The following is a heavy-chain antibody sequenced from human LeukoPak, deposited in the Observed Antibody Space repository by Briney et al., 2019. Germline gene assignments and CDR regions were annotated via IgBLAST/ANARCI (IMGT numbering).Heavy chain of an antibody. Sequence: GGSLRLSCVASGYPFSQHGIHWVRQAPGRGLEGVAVILPDGNKKEYADSVRGRFIVSKDNSENTLSLEMNSLRAEDTAVYYCVVVLVPAAVWQFDVWGRGTLVTVSS. J-gene: IGHJ2*01. CDR1: GYPFSQHG. V-gene: IGHV3-33*01. D-gene: IGHD2-2*01. CDR3: VVVLVPAAVWQFDV. CDR2: ILPDGNKK.